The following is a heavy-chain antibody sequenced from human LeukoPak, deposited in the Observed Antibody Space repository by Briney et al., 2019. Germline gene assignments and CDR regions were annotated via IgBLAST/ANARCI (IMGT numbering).Heavy chain of an antibody. J-gene: IGHJ3*02. V-gene: IGHV5-51*01. D-gene: IGHD6-13*01. CDR3: ARPSAGSSWGTAFDI. CDR1: GYSFTSYW. Sequence: GESLKISCKGSGYSFTSYWIGWVRQMPGKGLEWMGIIYPGDSDTRYSPSFQGQVTISADKSISTAYLQWSSLKASDTAMYYCARPSAGSSWGTAFDIWGQGTMVTVSS. CDR2: IYPGDSDT.